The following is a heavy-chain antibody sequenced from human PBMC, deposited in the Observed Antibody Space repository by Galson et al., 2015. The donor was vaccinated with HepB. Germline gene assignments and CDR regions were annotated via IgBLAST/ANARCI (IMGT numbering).Heavy chain of an antibody. D-gene: IGHD1-20*01. J-gene: IGHJ4*02. Sequence: SETLSLTCTVSGGSITSYHWSWIRQPAGKGLEWIGRIYASGSTNYNPSLKSRITMSVDTSKKQFSLKLNSVTAADTAVYYCARDDLTGTTASFDYWGQGTLVTVSS. CDR2: IYASGST. CDR1: GGSITSYH. V-gene: IGHV4-4*07. CDR3: ARDDLTGTTASFDY.